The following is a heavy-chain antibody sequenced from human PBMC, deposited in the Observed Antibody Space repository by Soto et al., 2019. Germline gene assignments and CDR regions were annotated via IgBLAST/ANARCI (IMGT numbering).Heavy chain of an antibody. CDR3: ARDRIRYYYDSSGYYLDAFDI. CDR1: GYTFTSYY. D-gene: IGHD3-22*01. Sequence: GASVKVSCKASGYTFTSYYMHWVRQAPGQGLEWMGIINPSGGSTSYAQKFQGRVTMTRDTSTSTVYMELSSLRSEDTAVYYCARDRIRYYYDSSGYYLDAFDIRGRGTIVTVSS. J-gene: IGHJ3*02. V-gene: IGHV1-46*01. CDR2: INPSGGST.